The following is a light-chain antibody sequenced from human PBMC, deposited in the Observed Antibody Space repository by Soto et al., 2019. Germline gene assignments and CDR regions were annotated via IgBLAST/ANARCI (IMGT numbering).Light chain of an antibody. CDR1: SSDVGGYKY. J-gene: IGLJ1*01. CDR2: AVS. Sequence: QSVLTQPPSASGSPGQSVTISCTGTSSDVGGYKYVSWYQQYPGKAPKLMIYAVSKRPSGVPDRFSGSKSGNTASLTVSGLQAEDEADYYCSSYAGSNNYVFGTGTKLTV. V-gene: IGLV2-8*01. CDR3: SSYAGSNNYV.